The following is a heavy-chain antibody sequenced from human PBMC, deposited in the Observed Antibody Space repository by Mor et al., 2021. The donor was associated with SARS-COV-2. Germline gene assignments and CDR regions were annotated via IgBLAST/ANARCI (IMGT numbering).Heavy chain of an antibody. D-gene: IGHD1-26*01. Sequence: FQGRVTMTKDTSTSTVYMELSSLRSEDTAVYYCAREMGTTYYVDYWGQGTLVTVSS. CDR3: AREMGTTYYVDY. J-gene: IGHJ4*02. V-gene: IGHV1-46*01.